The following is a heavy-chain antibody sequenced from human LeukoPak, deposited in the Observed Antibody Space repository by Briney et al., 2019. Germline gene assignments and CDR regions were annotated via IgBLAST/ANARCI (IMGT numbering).Heavy chain of an antibody. CDR1: GYTFTGYY. J-gene: IGHJ3*02. Sequence: ASVRVSCKASGYTFTGYYMHWVRQAPGQGLEWMGWINPNSGGTNYAQKFQGRVTMTRDTSISAAYMELSRLRSDDTAVYYCARAGLFDIVVVPAANGDAFDIWGQGTMVTVSS. V-gene: IGHV1-2*02. D-gene: IGHD2-2*01. CDR3: ARAGLFDIVVVPAANGDAFDI. CDR2: INPNSGGT.